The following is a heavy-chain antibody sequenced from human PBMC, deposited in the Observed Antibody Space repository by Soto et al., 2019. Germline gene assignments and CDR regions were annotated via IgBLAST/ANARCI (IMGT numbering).Heavy chain of an antibody. J-gene: IGHJ4*02. D-gene: IGHD2-2*01. CDR2: TSNSGST. CDR3: ARGGGSTKVDY. V-gene: IGHV4-31*03. Sequence: QVQLQESGPGLVKPSQTLSLTCTVSGGSITSSGYYWSWIRQHPGEGLEWIGFTSNSGSTSYNPSLKSRVTISVDTSSSQFSLNLKSVTAAGTAVYYCARGGGSTKVDYWGQGTLVTVSP. CDR1: GGSITSSGYY.